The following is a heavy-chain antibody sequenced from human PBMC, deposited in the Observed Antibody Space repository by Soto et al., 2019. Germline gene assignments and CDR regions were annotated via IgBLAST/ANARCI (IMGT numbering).Heavy chain of an antibody. CDR3: ARERYEGRIDY. Sequence: QVQLQESGPRLVKPSETLSLTCTVSGGSISSYYWSWIRQPPGKGLEWIGYIYYSGSTNYNSSLKSRVTISVDTSKNQFSLNLRFVTAADTAVYYCARERYEGRIDYWGQGTLVTVS. J-gene: IGHJ4*02. V-gene: IGHV4-59*01. CDR1: GGSISSYY. D-gene: IGHD2-2*01. CDR2: IYYSGST.